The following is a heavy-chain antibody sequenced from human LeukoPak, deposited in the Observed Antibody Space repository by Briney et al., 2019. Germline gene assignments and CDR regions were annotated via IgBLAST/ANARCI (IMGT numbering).Heavy chain of an antibody. CDR3: AKGRITMVRGVDGMDV. J-gene: IGHJ6*02. CDR2: ISYDGSNK. CDR1: GFTFSSYA. V-gene: IGHV3-30-3*01. D-gene: IGHD3-10*01. Sequence: PGGSLRLSCAASGFTFSSYAMHWVRQAPGKGLEWVAVISYDGSNKYYADSVKGRFTISRDNSKNTLYLQMNSLRAEDTAVYYCAKGRITMVRGVDGMDVWGQGTTVTVSS.